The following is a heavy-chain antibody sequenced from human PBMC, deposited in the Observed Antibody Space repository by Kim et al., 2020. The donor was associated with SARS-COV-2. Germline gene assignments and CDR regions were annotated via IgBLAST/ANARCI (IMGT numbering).Heavy chain of an antibody. J-gene: IGHJ4*02. D-gene: IGHD5-12*01. Sequence: SETLSLTCTVSGGSISSSSYYWGWIRQPPGKGLEWIGSIYYSGSTYYNPSLKSRVTISVDTSKNQFSLKLSSVTAADTAVYYCARQTRSRGYNYGHFDYWGQGTLVTVSS. V-gene: IGHV4-39*01. CDR3: ARQTRSRGYNYGHFDY. CDR2: IYYSGST. CDR1: GGSISSSSYY.